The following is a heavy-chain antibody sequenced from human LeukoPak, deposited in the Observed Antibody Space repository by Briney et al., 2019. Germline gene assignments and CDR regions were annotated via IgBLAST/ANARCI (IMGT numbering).Heavy chain of an antibody. CDR2: ISYDGYYK. Sequence: GRSLRLSCAAPGFTFRTYTMHWVRQAPGKGLEWVASISYDGYYKYYAESVKGPFIISRDNSKNTLYLQINSLRADDPAVYYCASAGAVTDSFVHWGEGTLVIVSS. J-gene: IGHJ5*02. D-gene: IGHD4-23*01. CDR3: ASAGAVTDSFVH. V-gene: IGHV3-30-3*01. CDR1: GFTFRTYT.